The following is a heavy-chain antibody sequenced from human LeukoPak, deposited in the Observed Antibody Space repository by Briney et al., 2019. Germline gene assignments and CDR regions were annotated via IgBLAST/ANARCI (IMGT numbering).Heavy chain of an antibody. Sequence: PSGTLSLTSAVSGGSISSSNWWTWVRQSPGKGLEWIGEIYHSGSTNYNPSLKSRITISVDKSKNHFSLKLSSVTAADTAVYYCARERSGSEIFARSFDIWGQGTMVTVSS. CDR2: IYHSGST. CDR3: ARERSGSEIFARSFDI. V-gene: IGHV4-4*02. D-gene: IGHD3-3*01. CDR1: GGSISSSNW. J-gene: IGHJ3*02.